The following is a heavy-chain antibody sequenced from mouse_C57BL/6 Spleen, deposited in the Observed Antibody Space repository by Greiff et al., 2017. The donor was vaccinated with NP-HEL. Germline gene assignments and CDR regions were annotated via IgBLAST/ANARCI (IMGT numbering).Heavy chain of an antibody. V-gene: IGHV5-4*01. D-gene: IGHD1-1*01. CDR2: ISDGGSYT. J-gene: IGHJ3*01. CDR1: GFTFSSYA. CDR3: ARDEDYYGSSSRFAY. Sequence: EVHLVESGGGLVKPGGSLKLSCAASGFTFSSYAMSWVRQTPEKRLEWVATISDGGSYTYYPDNVKGRFTISRDNAKNNLYLQMSHLKSEDTAMYYCARDEDYYGSSSRFAYWGQGTLVTVSA.